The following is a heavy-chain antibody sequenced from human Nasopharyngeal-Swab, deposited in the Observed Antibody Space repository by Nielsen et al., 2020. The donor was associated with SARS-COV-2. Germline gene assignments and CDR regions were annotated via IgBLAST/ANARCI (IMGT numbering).Heavy chain of an antibody. CDR3: AVAGGGILGTYYYYGMDV. V-gene: IGHV1-46*02. J-gene: IGHJ6*02. CDR1: GYTFNNYY. CDR2: INPGSGGT. Sequence: ASVKVSCKASGYTFNNYYIHCVRQAPGQGLEWMGMINPGSGGTTYAQKFQGRVTMTRDTSTSTVFMDLSSMRSEDTAVYYCAVAGGGILGTYYYYGMDVWGQGTTVTVSS. D-gene: IGHD3-16*01.